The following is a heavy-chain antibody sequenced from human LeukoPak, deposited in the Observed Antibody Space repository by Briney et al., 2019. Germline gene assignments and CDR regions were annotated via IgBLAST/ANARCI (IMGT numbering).Heavy chain of an antibody. CDR3: ARDHEGGYHYYYYMDV. CDR1: GFTFSSYA. CDR2: ISGSGGST. D-gene: IGHD3-16*02. V-gene: IGHV3-23*01. J-gene: IGHJ6*03. Sequence: PGGSLRLSCAASGFTFSSYAMSWVRQAPGKGLEWVSAISGSGGSTYYADSVKGRFTISRDNSKNTLYLQMNSLRAEDTAVYYCARDHEGGYHYYYYMDVWGKGTTVTVSS.